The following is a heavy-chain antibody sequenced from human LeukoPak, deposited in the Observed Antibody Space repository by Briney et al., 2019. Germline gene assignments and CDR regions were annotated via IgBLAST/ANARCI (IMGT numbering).Heavy chain of an antibody. V-gene: IGHV1-2*02. J-gene: IGHJ5*02. D-gene: IGHD3-3*01. CDR3: ARVALRFLEWFFDP. Sequence: ASVKLSCKASGYTFTGYYMHWVRQAPGQGLEWMGWINPNCGGTNYAQKIQGRVTMTRDTSISTAYMKLSRLRSDGTAVYYCARVALRFLEWFFDPWGQGTLVTVSS. CDR1: GYTFTGYY. CDR2: INPNCGGT.